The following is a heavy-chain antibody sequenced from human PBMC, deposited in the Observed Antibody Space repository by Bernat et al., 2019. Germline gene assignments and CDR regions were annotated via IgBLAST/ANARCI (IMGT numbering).Heavy chain of an antibody. CDR1: GYTFTSYA. Sequence: QVQLVQSGAEVKKPGASVKVSCKASGYTFTSYAMHWVRQAPGQRLEWMGWINAGNGNTKYSQKFQGRVTITRDTSARTAYMELSSLRSEDTAVYYCARDDGAYRFDYWGQGTLVTVSS. V-gene: IGHV1-3*01. D-gene: IGHD4-17*01. CDR2: INAGNGNT. CDR3: ARDDGAYRFDY. J-gene: IGHJ4*02.